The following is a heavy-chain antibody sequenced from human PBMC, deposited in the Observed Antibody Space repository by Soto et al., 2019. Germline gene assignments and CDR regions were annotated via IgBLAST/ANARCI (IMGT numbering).Heavy chain of an antibody. CDR1: GGTFSSYA. V-gene: IGHV1-69*06. CDR2: IIPIFGTA. D-gene: IGHD3-3*01. Sequence: SVKVSCKASGGTFSSYAISWVRQAPGQGLEWMGGIIPIFGTANYAQKFQGRVTITADKSTSTAYMELSSLRSEDTAVYYCASAFLSGPNNCLDHWGQGTLVPVSS. CDR3: ASAFLSGPNNCLDH. J-gene: IGHJ5*02.